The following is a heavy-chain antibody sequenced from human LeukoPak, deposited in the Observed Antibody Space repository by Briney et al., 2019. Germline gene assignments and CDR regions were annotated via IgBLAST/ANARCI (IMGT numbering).Heavy chain of an antibody. D-gene: IGHD2-21*02. J-gene: IGHJ4*02. CDR3: AKDFSTPYCGGDCYSIPDY. CDR1: GFTFSSYA. CDR2: ISYDGSNK. V-gene: IGHV3-30-3*01. Sequence: GGSLRLSCAASGFTFSSYAMHWVRQAPGKGLEWVAVISYDGSNKYYADSVKGRFTISRDNSKNTLYLQMNSLRAEDTAVYYCAKDFSTPYCGGDCYSIPDYWGQGTLVTVSS.